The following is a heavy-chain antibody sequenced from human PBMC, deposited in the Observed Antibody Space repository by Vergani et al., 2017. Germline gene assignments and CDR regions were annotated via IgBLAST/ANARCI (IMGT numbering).Heavy chain of an antibody. Sequence: EVQLVESGGGLVQPGGSLRLSCAASGFTFSSYEMNWVRQAPGKGLEWVSYISSSGSTIYYADSVKGRFPISRDNAKNSLYLQMNSLGAEDTAVYYCARERAARFGGPRYFDYWGQGTLVTVSS. CDR1: GFTFSSYE. V-gene: IGHV3-48*03. D-gene: IGHD3-16*01. CDR2: ISSSGSTI. CDR3: ARERAARFGGPRYFDY. J-gene: IGHJ4*02.